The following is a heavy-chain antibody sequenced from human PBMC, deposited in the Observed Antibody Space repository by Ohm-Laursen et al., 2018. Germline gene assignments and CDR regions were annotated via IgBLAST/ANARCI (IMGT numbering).Heavy chain of an antibody. CDR1: GDSINSSY. CDR2: IYTSGST. V-gene: IGHV4-4*07. Sequence: SETLSLTCTVSGDSINSSYWSWIRQPPGKGLEWIGRIYTSGSTNYNPSLKSRVTMSVDPSKNQFSLKLSSMTAADTAVYYCARGPLVRGDNCFDPWGRGTLVTVSS. D-gene: IGHD3-10*01. CDR3: ARGPLVRGDNCFDP. J-gene: IGHJ5*02.